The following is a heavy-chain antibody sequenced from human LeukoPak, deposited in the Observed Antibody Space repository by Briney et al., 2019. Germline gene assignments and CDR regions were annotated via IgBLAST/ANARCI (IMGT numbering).Heavy chain of an antibody. J-gene: IGHJ4*02. Sequence: GGSLRLSYAASGFTFSSYGMHWVRQAPGKGLEWVAFIRYDGSNTYYADSVKGRFTISRDNSKNTLYLQMNSLRAEDTAVYYCAKDPPGYYYDSSGYYGGYWGQGTLVTVSS. CDR2: IRYDGSNT. CDR3: AKDPPGYYYDSSGYYGGY. CDR1: GFTFSSYG. V-gene: IGHV3-30*02. D-gene: IGHD3-22*01.